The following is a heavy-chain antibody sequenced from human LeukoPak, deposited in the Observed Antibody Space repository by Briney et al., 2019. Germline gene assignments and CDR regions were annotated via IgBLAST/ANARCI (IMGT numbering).Heavy chain of an antibody. CDR1: GGTFSSYA. D-gene: IGHD7-27*01. CDR3: ARAWELGDYFDY. CDR2: IIPIFGTA. V-gene: IGHV1-69*13. J-gene: IGHJ4*02. Sequence: SVKVSCKASGGTFSSYAISWVRQAPGQGLEWMGGIIPIFGTANYAQKFQGRVTITADESTSTAYMELSSLRSEDTAVYYCARAWELGDYFDYWGQGTLVTISS.